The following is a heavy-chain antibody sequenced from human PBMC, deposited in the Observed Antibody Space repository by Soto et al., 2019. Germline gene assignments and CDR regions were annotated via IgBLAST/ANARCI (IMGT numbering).Heavy chain of an antibody. J-gene: IGHJ4*02. Sequence: XSVNVSCKASGYTFTSYGISWVRQAPGQGLEWMGWISTFHGNTNYAQKFQGSVTMTTDTSTSTAYMELRSLTSDDTAIYYCARDTYDTTGYPLHYWGQGTLVTVSS. D-gene: IGHD3-22*01. CDR1: GYTFTSYG. CDR2: ISTFHGNT. CDR3: ARDTYDTTGYPLHY. V-gene: IGHV1-18*04.